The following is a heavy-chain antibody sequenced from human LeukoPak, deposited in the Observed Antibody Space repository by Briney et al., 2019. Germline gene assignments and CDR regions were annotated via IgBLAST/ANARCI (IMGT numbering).Heavy chain of an antibody. D-gene: IGHD5-18*01. CDR3: AKGEWIQLWSYYFDY. V-gene: IGHV3-30*18. CDR2: ISYDGSNK. J-gene: IGHJ4*02. Sequence: GGSLRLSCAASGFTFSSYGMHWVRQAPGKGLEWVAVISYDGSNKYYADSVKGRFTISRDNSKNTLYLQMNSLRAEDTAVYYCAKGEWIQLWSYYFDYWGQGILVTVSS. CDR1: GFTFSSYG.